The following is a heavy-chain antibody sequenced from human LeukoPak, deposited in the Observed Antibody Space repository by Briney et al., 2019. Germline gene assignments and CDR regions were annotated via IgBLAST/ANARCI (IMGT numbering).Heavy chain of an antibody. D-gene: IGHD6-13*01. CDR1: GYTFTSYD. J-gene: IGHJ6*03. CDR3: ARAKESGSGYSLYYYYYRDV. V-gene: IGHV1-8*03. CDR2: MNPNSGNT. Sequence: SVKVSCKASGYTFTSYDINWVRQATGQGLEWMGWMNPNSGNTGYAQKFQGRVTITRNTSISTAYMELSSLRSEDTAVYYCARAKESGSGYSLYYYYYRDVGGKGTT.